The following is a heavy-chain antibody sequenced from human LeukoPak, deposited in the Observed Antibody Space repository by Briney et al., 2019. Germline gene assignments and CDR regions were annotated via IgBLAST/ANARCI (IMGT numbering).Heavy chain of an antibody. CDR1: GFTFSNYG. D-gene: IGHD2-15*01. CDR3: ARPYCSGGSCPWYFDY. V-gene: IGHV3-30*02. J-gene: IGHJ4*02. CDR2: IRYDGSNK. Sequence: GGSLRLSCEVSGFTFSNYGMHWVRQAPGKGLEWVAFIRYDGSNKYYADSVKGRFTISRDNSKNTLYLQMNSLRAEDTAVYYCARPYCSGGSCPWYFDYWGQGTLVTVSS.